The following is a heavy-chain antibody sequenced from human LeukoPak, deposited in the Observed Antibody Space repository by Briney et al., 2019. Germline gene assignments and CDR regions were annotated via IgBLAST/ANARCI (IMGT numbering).Heavy chain of an antibody. CDR3: ARDNSVGDVAWRFDP. CDR1: GYTFTSYA. Sequence: ASVKVSCKASGYTFTSYAMNWVRQAPGQGLEWLGLINPSGSSTLYAQKFQGRVTMTRDMSTTTDYMELSSLRSEDTAVYYCARDNSVGDVAWRFDPWGQGTLVTVSS. J-gene: IGHJ5*02. D-gene: IGHD1-26*01. V-gene: IGHV1-46*01. CDR2: INPSGSST.